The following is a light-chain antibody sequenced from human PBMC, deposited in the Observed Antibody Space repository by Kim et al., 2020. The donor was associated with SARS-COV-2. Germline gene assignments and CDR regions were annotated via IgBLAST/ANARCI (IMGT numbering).Light chain of an antibody. CDR2: DVS. CDR1: SSDVGDYNY. CDR3: CSYAGSYTQV. Sequence: SSLPPPLSFSCSPGQSVTISCTGTSSDVGDYNYVSWYQHHPGKAPKLMIYDVSKRPSGVPDRFSGSKSDNTASLTISGLQAEDEADYYCCSYAGSYTQVFGTGTKVTVL. J-gene: IGLJ1*01. V-gene: IGLV2-11*01.